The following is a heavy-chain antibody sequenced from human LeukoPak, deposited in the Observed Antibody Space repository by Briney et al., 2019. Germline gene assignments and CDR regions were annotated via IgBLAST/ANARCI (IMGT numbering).Heavy chain of an antibody. CDR1: GGSISSSSYY. CDR3: AGPAFSSFFDD. V-gene: IGHV4-39*01. Sequence: PSETLSLTCTVSGGSISSSSYYWGWIRQPPGKGLEWIGSIYYSGSTYYNPSLKSRVTISVDTSKNQFSLKLSSVTAADTAVYYCAGPAFSSFFDDWGQGTLVTVSS. D-gene: IGHD2/OR15-2a*01. J-gene: IGHJ4*02. CDR2: IYYSGST.